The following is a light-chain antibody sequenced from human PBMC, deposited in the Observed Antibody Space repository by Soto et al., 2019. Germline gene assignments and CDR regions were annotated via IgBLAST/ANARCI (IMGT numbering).Light chain of an antibody. CDR3: SSYTSRSTLVV. CDR1: SSDVGGYNY. V-gene: IGLV2-14*01. J-gene: IGLJ2*01. Sequence: QSALTQPASVSGSPGQSITISCTGTSSDVGGYNYVSWYQQHPGKAPKLMIYDVSNRPSGVSNRFSGSKSGNTASLTISGRQAEDEADYYCSSYTSRSTLVVFCGGTKLTVL. CDR2: DVS.